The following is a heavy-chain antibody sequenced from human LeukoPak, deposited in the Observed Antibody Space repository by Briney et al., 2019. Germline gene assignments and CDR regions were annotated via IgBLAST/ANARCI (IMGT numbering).Heavy chain of an antibody. J-gene: IGHJ4*02. Sequence: PGESLRISCRGSGYIFTTYWITWVRQMSGKGLEWMGRIDPSDSYTNYSPSFQGHVTISADKSIITAYLQWSSLKASDTAMYYCARSRGSGWYDYWGQGTLVAVSS. CDR2: IDPSDSYT. D-gene: IGHD6-19*01. CDR1: GYIFTTYW. V-gene: IGHV5-10-1*01. CDR3: ARSRGSGWYDY.